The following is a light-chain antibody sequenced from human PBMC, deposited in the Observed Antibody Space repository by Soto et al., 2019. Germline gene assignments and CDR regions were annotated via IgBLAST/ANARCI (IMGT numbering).Light chain of an antibody. CDR1: QTISSRY. Sequence: EIVLAQSPGTLSLSPGARAPLSCRASQTISSRYLTWYQQKPGQVPRLLIYGASSRATGIPDRFSGSGSGTDFTLTISRLEPEDVAVYYCQHSGNSHGTFGQGTKVDI. CDR3: QHSGNSHGT. V-gene: IGKV3-20*01. CDR2: GAS. J-gene: IGKJ1*01.